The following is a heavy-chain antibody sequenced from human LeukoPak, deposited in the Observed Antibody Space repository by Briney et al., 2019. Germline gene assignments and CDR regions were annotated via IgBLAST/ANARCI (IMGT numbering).Heavy chain of an antibody. CDR3: ARPMATFDAFDI. CDR1: GYTFTNYY. D-gene: IGHD5-24*01. Sequence: ASVKVSCKASGYTFTNYYMHWVRQAPGQGLEWMGIINPSGGSTSYAQKFQGRVTMTRDTSTSTVYIELSSLRSEDTAVYYCARPMATFDAFDIWGQETMVTVSS. CDR2: INPSGGST. V-gene: IGHV1-46*01. J-gene: IGHJ3*02.